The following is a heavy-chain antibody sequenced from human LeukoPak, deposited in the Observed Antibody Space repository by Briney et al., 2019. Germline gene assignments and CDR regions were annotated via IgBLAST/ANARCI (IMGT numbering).Heavy chain of an antibody. V-gene: IGHV1-2*02. CDR2: INPNSGGT. J-gene: IGHJ5*02. Sequence: ASVKVSCMASGYTFTGYYMHWVRQAPGQGLEWMGWINPNSGGTNYAQKFQGRVTMTRDTSISTAYMELSRLRSDDTAVYYCARAVTMVRGALNWFDPWGQGTLVTVSS. CDR3: ARAVTMVRGALNWFDP. CDR1: GYTFTGYY. D-gene: IGHD3-10*01.